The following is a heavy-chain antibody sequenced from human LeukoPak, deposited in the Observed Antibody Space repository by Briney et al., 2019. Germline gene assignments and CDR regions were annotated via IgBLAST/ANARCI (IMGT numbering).Heavy chain of an antibody. CDR2: ISSSSSYI. V-gene: IGHV3-21*01. Sequence: GESLKISCKGSGYSFTSYWIGWVRQAPGKGLEWVSSISSSSSYIYYADSVKGRFTISRDNAKNSLYLQMNSLRAEDTAVYYCARDGGSSSSRPVDYWGQGTLVTVSS. D-gene: IGHD6-6*01. CDR3: ARDGGSSSSRPVDY. CDR1: GYSFTSYW. J-gene: IGHJ4*02.